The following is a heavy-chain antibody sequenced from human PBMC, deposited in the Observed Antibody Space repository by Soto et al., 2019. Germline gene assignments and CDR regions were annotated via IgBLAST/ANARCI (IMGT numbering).Heavy chain of an antibody. D-gene: IGHD1-26*01. CDR1: GFTFSSYA. J-gene: IGHJ6*02. CDR2: ISGSGGST. V-gene: IGHV3-23*01. Sequence: EVQLLESGGGLVQPGGSLRLSCAASGFTFSSYAMSWVRKAPGKGLEWVSTISGSGGSTYYADSVKGRFTISRDNAKNTLYLQMNSLRAEDTAVYYCAKERWEGYGMDVGGQGTTVTVSS. CDR3: AKERWEGYGMDV.